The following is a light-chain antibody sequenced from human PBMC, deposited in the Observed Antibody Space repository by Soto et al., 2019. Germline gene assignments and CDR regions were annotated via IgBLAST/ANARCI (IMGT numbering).Light chain of an antibody. CDR2: EVS. Sequence: QSVLTQPPSASGSPGQSVTISCTGTSSDVGAYNYVSWYQQHPGKAPRLMIYEVSKRPSGVPDRFSASKSGNTASLTVSGLQTEDEADYYCSSYAGSNKYVVFGGGTKLTVL. J-gene: IGLJ2*01. CDR1: SSDVGAYNY. CDR3: SSYAGSNKYVV. V-gene: IGLV2-8*01.